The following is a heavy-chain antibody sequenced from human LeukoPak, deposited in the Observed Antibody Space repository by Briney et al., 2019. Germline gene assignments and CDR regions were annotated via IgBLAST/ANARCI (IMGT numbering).Heavy chain of an antibody. Sequence: TGGSLRLSCAASGFTFSSYAMHWVRQAPGKGLEWVAVISYDGSNKYYADSVKGRFTISRDNSKNTLYLQMNSLRAEDTAVYYCAKDTVGLRRYSGLFNYWGQGTLVTVSS. CDR2: ISYDGSNK. J-gene: IGHJ4*02. CDR3: AKDTVGLRRYSGLFNY. CDR1: GFTFSSYA. V-gene: IGHV3-30-3*01. D-gene: IGHD5-12*01.